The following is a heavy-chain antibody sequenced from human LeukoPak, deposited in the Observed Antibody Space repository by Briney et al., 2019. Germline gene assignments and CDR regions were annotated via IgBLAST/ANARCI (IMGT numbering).Heavy chain of an antibody. CDR3: ARDRAGLGLLDF. CDR2: IFQRGSP. J-gene: IGHJ3*01. V-gene: IGHV4-30-2*01. Sequence: SQTMSLTSPVSGGPLSRGGYGWNWTRQPPGRGREGIGHIFQRGSPSYNPSRRSRVTISVETSRNNFSLELISVTAADTAMYYCARDRAGLGLLDFWGQGTMVTVSS. CDR1: GGPLSRGGYG. D-gene: IGHD1-26*01.